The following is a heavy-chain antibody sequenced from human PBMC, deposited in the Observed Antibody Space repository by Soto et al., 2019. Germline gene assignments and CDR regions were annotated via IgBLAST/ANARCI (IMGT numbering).Heavy chain of an antibody. CDR1: GYTFTNYA. V-gene: IGHV1-3*04. CDR3: ASDRVSRRFDY. J-gene: IGHJ4*02. CDR2: INSNNGNT. D-gene: IGHD3-16*02. Sequence: QVHLVQSGAEVRKPGASVKISCKASGYTFTNYAVHWVRQAPGQRLECMGWINSNNGNTEYSQKFQDRVTITRDTSASTVYMDLHSLRSEDTAVYYCASDRVSRRFDYWGQGTLVTVSS.